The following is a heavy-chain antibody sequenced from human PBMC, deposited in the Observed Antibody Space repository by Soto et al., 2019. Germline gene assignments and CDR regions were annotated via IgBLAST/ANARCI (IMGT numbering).Heavy chain of an antibody. CDR3: ARVQDYITGYGMDV. CDR1: GGSISSGGYS. Sequence: QLQLQESGSGLVKPSQTLSLTCAVSGGSISSGGYSWSWIRQPPGKGLEWIGYIYHSGSTYYNPSLKSRVTIAVDRSKNQFSLKLSSVTAADTAVYYCARVQDYITGYGMDVWGQGTTVTVSS. D-gene: IGHD4-4*01. J-gene: IGHJ6*02. CDR2: IYHSGST. V-gene: IGHV4-30-2*01.